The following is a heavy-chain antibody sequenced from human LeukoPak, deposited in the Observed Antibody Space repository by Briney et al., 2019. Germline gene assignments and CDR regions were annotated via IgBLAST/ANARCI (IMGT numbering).Heavy chain of an antibody. CDR2: ISGRGDST. D-gene: IGHD3-3*01. Sequence: GGSLRLSCAASGFTFSSYAMSWVRQAPGKGLEWVSAISGRGDSTYYADSVKGRFTISRDNSKNTLYLQMNSLRAEDTAVYYRAKERAYDFWSGYYTGIDYWGQGTLVTVSS. CDR1: GFTFSSYA. V-gene: IGHV3-23*01. CDR3: AKERAYDFWSGYYTGIDY. J-gene: IGHJ4*02.